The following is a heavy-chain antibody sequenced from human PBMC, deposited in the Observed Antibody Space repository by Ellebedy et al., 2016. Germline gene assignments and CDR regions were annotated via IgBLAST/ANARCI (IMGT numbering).Heavy chain of an antibody. CDR1: GGSISNYS. D-gene: IGHD3-3*01. J-gene: IGHJ2*01. Sequence: ASVKVSSKASGGSISNYSISWVRQAPGQGLEWMGRIIPIIDVPNYAQNFLGRVTITADRSTSTAYMELSRLRSEDSSVYYCARSFGVEFPTNWYFDLWGRGTLVTVSS. CDR2: IIPIIDVP. CDR3: ARSFGVEFPTNWYFDL. V-gene: IGHV1-69*02.